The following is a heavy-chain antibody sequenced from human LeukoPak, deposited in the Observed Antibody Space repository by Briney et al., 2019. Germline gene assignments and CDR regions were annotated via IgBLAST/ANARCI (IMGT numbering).Heavy chain of an antibody. D-gene: IGHD2-15*01. Sequence: SETLSLTCAVYGGSFSGYYWSWIRQPPGKGLEWIGEINHSGSTNYNPSLKSRVTISVDTSKNQFSLKLSSVTAAGTAVYYCARGGDCSGGSCYEYFDYWGQGTLVTVSS. J-gene: IGHJ4*02. V-gene: IGHV4-34*01. CDR2: INHSGST. CDR3: ARGGDCSGGSCYEYFDY. CDR1: GGSFSGYY.